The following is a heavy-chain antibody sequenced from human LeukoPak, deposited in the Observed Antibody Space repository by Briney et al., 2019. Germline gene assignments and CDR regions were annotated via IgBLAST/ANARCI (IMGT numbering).Heavy chain of an antibody. CDR2: IYYSGST. Sequence: SETLSLTCTVSGGSISSSSYYWGWIRQPPGKGLEWIGSIYYSGSTYYNPSLKSRVTISVDTSKNQFSLKLNSVTAADTAVYYCAREGQHWRTDGMDVWGQGTTVTVSS. CDR1: GGSISSSSYY. J-gene: IGHJ6*02. CDR3: AREGQHWRTDGMDV. D-gene: IGHD1-1*01. V-gene: IGHV4-39*07.